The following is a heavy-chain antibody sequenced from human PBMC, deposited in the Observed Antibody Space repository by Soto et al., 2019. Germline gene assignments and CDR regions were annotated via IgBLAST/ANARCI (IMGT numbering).Heavy chain of an antibody. J-gene: IGHJ6*02. CDR1: GYSFTSYW. V-gene: IGHV5-51*01. Sequence: PGESLKISCKGSGYSFTSYWIGWVRQMPGKGLEWMGIIYPGDSDTRYSPSFQGQVTISADKSISTAYLQWSSLKASDTAMYYCARVLLETYYDFWSGYFAKTYYYYGMDVWGQGTTVTVSS. D-gene: IGHD3-3*01. CDR2: IYPGDSDT. CDR3: ARVLLETYYDFWSGYFAKTYYYYGMDV.